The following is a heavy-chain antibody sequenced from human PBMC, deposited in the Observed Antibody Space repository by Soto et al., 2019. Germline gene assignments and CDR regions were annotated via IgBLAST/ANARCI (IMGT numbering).Heavy chain of an antibody. J-gene: IGHJ3*02. Sequence: PSETLSLTCTVSGGSISSYYWSWIRQPPGKGLEWIGYIYYSGSTNYNPSLKSRVTISVDTSKNQFSLKLSSVTAADTAVYCCARRSEPLEWLFGAADAFDIWGQGTMVIVSS. CDR3: ARRSEPLEWLFGAADAFDI. CDR1: GGSISSYY. D-gene: IGHD3-3*01. CDR2: IYYSGST. V-gene: IGHV4-59*01.